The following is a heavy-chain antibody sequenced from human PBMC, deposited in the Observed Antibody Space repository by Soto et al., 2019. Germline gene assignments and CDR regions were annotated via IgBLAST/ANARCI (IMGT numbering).Heavy chain of an antibody. J-gene: IGHJ6*02. D-gene: IGHD1-26*01. CDR2: ISAYNGNT. CDR3: ARVAATHDYYYYYGMDV. Sequence: GASVKVSCKASGYTFTSYGISWVRQAPGQGLEWMGWISAYNGNTNHAQKLQGRVTMTTDTSTSTAYMELRSLRSDDTAVYYCARVAATHDYYYYYGMDVWGQGTTVTVSS. CDR1: GYTFTSYG. V-gene: IGHV1-18*04.